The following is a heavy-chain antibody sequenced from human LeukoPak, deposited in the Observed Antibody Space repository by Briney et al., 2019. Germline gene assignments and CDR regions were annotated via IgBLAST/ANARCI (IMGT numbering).Heavy chain of an antibody. CDR3: ARSGDSSGYHRSFDY. J-gene: IGHJ4*02. V-gene: IGHV4-59*01. D-gene: IGHD3-22*01. CDR1: GGSISSDY. CDR2: IYYSGST. Sequence: SETLSLTCTVSGGSISSDYWRWLRQPPGEGLEWIAYIYYSGSTNYNPSLKSRVTISVDTSKNQFSLKLSSVTAADPAVYYCARSGDSSGYHRSFDYWGQGTLVTVSS.